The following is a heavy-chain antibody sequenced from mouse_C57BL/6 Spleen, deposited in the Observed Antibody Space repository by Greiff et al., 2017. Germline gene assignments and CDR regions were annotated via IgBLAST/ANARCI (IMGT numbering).Heavy chain of an antibody. CDR3: ARDTDEGAMDY. Sequence: EVKVVESGGGLVKPGGSLKLSCAASGFTFSSYAMSWVRQTPEKRLEWVATISDGGSYTYYPDNVKGRFTISRDNAKNNLYLQMSHLKSEDTAMYYCARDTDEGAMDYWGQGTSVTVSS. CDR2: ISDGGSYT. V-gene: IGHV5-4*01. CDR1: GFTFSSYA. D-gene: IGHD1-1*01. J-gene: IGHJ4*01.